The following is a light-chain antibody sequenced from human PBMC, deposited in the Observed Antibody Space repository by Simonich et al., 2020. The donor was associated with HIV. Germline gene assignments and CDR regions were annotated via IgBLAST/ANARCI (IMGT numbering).Light chain of an antibody. CDR3: CSYAGSRTWV. J-gene: IGLJ3*02. V-gene: IGLV2-23*01. CDR2: EGS. CDR1: RSEVGNYNL. Sequence: SALTQPASVSGSPGQSITISCPGTRSEVGNYNLVSWYPQHPGKAPKLMIYEGSKRPSGVSNRFSGSKSGNTASLTISGLQAEDEADYYCCSYAGSRTWVFGGGTKVTVL.